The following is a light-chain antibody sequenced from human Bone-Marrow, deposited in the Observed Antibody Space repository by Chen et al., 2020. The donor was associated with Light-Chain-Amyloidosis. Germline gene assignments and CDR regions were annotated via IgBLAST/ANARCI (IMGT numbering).Light chain of an antibody. V-gene: IGLV2-23*02. CDR3: CSYAGSTSEIV. J-gene: IGLJ2*01. CDR2: DVT. Sequence: HSALTQPASVSGSPGQSINTSCTGTSKDVGSYNLVTWYQQHPGKAPKLMIFDVTKRPSGVSNRFSGSKSGNTASLTSSGLQADDAADYCCCSYAGSTSEIVFGGGTKLTVL. CDR1: SKDVGSYNL.